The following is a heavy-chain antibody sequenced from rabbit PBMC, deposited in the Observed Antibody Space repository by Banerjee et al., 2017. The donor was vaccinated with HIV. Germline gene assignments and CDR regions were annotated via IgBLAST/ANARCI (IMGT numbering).Heavy chain of an antibody. D-gene: IGHD2-1*01. J-gene: IGHJ4*01. Sequence: QSLEESGGDLVQPEGSLTLTCTASGFSFTSNYYMCWVRQAPGKGLEWIACIYAGSSGNTWYASWAKGRFTISKTSSTTVTLQMTSLTAADTATYFCAKFYGVDDYFNLWGPGTLVTVS. CDR2: IYAGSSGNT. V-gene: IGHV1S40*01. CDR1: GFSFTSNYY. CDR3: AKFYGVDDYFNL.